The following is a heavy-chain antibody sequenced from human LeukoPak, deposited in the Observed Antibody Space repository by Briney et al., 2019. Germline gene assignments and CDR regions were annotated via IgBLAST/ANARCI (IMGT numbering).Heavy chain of an antibody. Sequence: SQTLSLTCTVSGGSISSGGYYWSWIRQHPGKGLEWIGYIYYSGSTYYNPSLKSRVTISVDTSKNQFSPKLSSVTAADTAVYYCARDMVLRYSSSWHYYYYGMDVWGQGTTVTVSS. V-gene: IGHV4-31*03. CDR2: IYYSGST. D-gene: IGHD6-13*01. CDR1: GGSISSGGYY. J-gene: IGHJ6*02. CDR3: ARDMVLRYSSSWHYYYYGMDV.